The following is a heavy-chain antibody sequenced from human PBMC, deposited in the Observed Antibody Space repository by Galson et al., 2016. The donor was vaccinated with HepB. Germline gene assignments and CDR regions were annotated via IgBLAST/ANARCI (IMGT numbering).Heavy chain of an antibody. V-gene: IGHV4-59*08. Sequence: ETLSLTCSVSVGSVSGNYWSWIRHRPGKGLEWIGCIYYSGYSNSSPSLRSRVTMSVDPSKNQFSLRLSSVTAADTAIYYCAKHSDVVPTGRSFEHWGQGALVTVSS. CDR3: AKHSDVVPTGRSFEH. D-gene: IGHD2-21*01. CDR2: IYYSGYS. CDR1: VGSVSGNY. J-gene: IGHJ1*01.